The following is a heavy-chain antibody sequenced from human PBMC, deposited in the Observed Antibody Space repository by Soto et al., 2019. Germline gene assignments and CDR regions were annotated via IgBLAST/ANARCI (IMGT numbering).Heavy chain of an antibody. CDR2: IYYSGST. CDR1: GYSISSYQ. Sequence: SDTLSLTCPVAGYSISSYQRSWIRQHPGKGLEWIGYIYYSGSTYYNPSLKSRVTISVDTSKNQFSLKLSSVTAADTAVYYCARSIDPWGQGTLVTVS. V-gene: IGHV4-59*06. CDR3: ARSIDP. J-gene: IGHJ5*02.